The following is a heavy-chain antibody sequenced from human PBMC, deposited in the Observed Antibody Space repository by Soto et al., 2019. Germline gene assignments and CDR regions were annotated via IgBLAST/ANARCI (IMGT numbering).Heavy chain of an antibody. CDR2: ISPYNGNT. Sequence: QVQLVQSGAEVKKPGASVKVSCKASGYTFTSYGISWVRQAPGQGPEWMGWISPYNGNTNYAPRLQGRVAMTTGTSTSTAYMELRSLTSDDTAVYYCASVGGGNWKNEYWGQGTLVTVSS. CDR1: GYTFTSYG. J-gene: IGHJ4*02. V-gene: IGHV1-18*01. CDR3: ASVGGGNWKNEY. D-gene: IGHD1-1*01.